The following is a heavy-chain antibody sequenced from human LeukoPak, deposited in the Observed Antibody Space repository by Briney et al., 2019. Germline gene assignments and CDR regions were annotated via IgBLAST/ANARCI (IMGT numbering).Heavy chain of an antibody. CDR2: IGSSGNYK. CDR3: ARVQEVGATTHFDY. V-gene: IGHV3-21*01. Sequence: GGSLRLSCAASAFMFSDYNMNWVRQAPGKGLEWVSSIGSSGNYKYYADSVKGRFTISRDNAKNSLSLQMNSLRAEDTAVYYCARVQEVGATTHFDYWGQGTLVTVSS. J-gene: IGHJ4*02. D-gene: IGHD1-26*01. CDR1: AFMFSDYN.